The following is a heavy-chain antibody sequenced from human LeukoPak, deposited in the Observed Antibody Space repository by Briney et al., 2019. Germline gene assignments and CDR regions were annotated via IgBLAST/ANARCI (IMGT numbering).Heavy chain of an antibody. V-gene: IGHV4-59*01. J-gene: IGHJ5*02. CDR2: IYYSGST. D-gene: IGHD6-13*01. CDR1: GGSISSYY. CDR3: ARLIAAAGTGNWFDP. Sequence: SETLSLTCTVSGGSISSYYWSWIRQPPGKGLEWIGYIYYSGSTNYNPSLKSRVTISVDTSKNQFSLKLSSVTAADTAVYYCARLIAAAGTGNWFDPWGQGTLVTVSP.